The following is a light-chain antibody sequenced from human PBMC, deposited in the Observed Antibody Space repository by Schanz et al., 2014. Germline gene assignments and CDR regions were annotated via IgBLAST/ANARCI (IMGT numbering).Light chain of an antibody. CDR1: QSVGNY. J-gene: IGKJ3*01. CDR3: LQRSNWPIS. V-gene: IGKV3-11*01. CDR2: DAS. Sequence: EIVLTQSPATLSLSPGERATLSCRTRQSVGNYIVWDQQKFGQAPKLLIYDASQRATGVPARFSGTGSGTDFTLTVSKLEPEDFAVYYCLQRSNWPISFGPGTKVQIK.